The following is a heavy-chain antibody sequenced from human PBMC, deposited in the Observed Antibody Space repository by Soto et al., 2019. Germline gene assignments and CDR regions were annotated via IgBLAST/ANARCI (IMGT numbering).Heavy chain of an antibody. CDR3: ARKQQLSYYFDY. CDR2: INAGNGNT. D-gene: IGHD6-13*01. CDR1: GYTFTSYA. Sequence: GASVKVSCKASGYTFTSYAMHWVRQAPGQRLEWMGWINAGNGNTKYSQKFQGRVTITRDTSASTAYMELSSLRSEDTAVYYCARKQQLSYYFDYWGQGTLVTVSS. V-gene: IGHV1-3*01. J-gene: IGHJ4*02.